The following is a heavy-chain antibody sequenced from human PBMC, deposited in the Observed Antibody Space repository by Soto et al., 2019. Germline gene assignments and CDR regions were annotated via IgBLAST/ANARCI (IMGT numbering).Heavy chain of an antibody. V-gene: IGHV4-30-4*01. J-gene: IGHJ4*02. D-gene: IGHD3-22*01. Sequence: SETLSITCTVSGGSISSGDYYWSWIRQPPGKGLEWIGYIYYSGSTYYNPSLKSRVTISVDTSKNQFSLKLSSVTAADTAVYYCARVSGGSSGYFYFDYWGQGTLVTVSS. CDR2: IYYSGST. CDR3: ARVSGGSSGYFYFDY. CDR1: GGSISSGDYY.